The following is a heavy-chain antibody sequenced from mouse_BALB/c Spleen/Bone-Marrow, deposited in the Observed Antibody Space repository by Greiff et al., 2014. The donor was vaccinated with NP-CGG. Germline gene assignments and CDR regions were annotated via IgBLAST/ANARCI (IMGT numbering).Heavy chain of an antibody. V-gene: IGHV2-9*02. CDR3: ARITTATGAMDY. Sequence: VQLQQSGPGLVAPSQTLSITCTVSGFSLANYGVHWVRQPPGRGLEWLGVIWADGSKNYNSSLMSRLSISKDNSKSQVFFKMNSLQTDDAAMYDCARITTATGAMDYWGQGTSVTVSS. J-gene: IGHJ4*01. CDR1: GFSLANYG. D-gene: IGHD1-2*01. CDR2: IWADGSK.